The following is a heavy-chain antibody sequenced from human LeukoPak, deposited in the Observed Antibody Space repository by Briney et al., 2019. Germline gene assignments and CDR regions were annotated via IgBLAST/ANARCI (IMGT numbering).Heavy chain of an antibody. V-gene: IGHV1-69*01. CDR2: IIPIFGTA. D-gene: IGHD6-6*01. CDR3: ARLDEYSSSSRYYGMDV. CDR1: GGTFSSYG. J-gene: IGHJ6*02. Sequence: SVKVSCKASGGTFSSYGISWVRQAPGQGLERMGGIIPIFGTANYAQKFQGRVTITADESTSTAYMELSSLRSEDTAVYYCARLDEYSSSSRYYGMDVWGQGTTVTVSS.